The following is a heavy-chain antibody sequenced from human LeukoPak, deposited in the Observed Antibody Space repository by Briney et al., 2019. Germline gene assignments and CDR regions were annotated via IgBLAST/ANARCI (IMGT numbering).Heavy chain of an antibody. J-gene: IGHJ4*02. CDR3: ARDADSSGYLYYFDY. Sequence: SVKVSCKASGGTFSSYTISWARQAPGQGLEWMGRIIPILGIANYAQKFQGRVTITADKSTSTAYMELSSLRSEDTAVYYCARDADSSGYLYYFDYWGQGTLVTVSS. D-gene: IGHD3-22*01. V-gene: IGHV1-69*04. CDR1: GGTFSSYT. CDR2: IIPILGIA.